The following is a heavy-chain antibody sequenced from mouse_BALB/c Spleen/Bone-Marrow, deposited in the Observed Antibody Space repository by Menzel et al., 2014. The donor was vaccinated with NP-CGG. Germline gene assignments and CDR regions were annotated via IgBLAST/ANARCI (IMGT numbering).Heavy chain of an antibody. CDR1: GYAFSSYW. V-gene: IGHV1-80*01. J-gene: IGHJ4*01. CDR2: IYPGDGDT. CDR3: ATMITLHAMDD. Sequence: QVQLQQSGAELVRPGSSVKISCKASGYAFSSYWINWVKQRPGQGLEWIGQIYPGDGDTNYNGKFKGKATLTADKSSSTAYMQLSSLASEDSAVYFCATMITLHAMDDWGQGTSVTVSS. D-gene: IGHD2-4*01.